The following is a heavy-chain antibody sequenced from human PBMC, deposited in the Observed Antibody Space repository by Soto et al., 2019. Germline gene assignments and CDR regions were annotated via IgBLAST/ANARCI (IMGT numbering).Heavy chain of an antibody. V-gene: IGHV1-2*02. D-gene: IGHD2-8*01. Sequence: ASVNVSCKASGYTFSGYYMHWVRQAPGQGLEWMGWINPDSGDTNYAQKFQGRVTMTRDTSITTAYMELSRLRSDDTAVYYCARTKDFDYWGQGTLVTVSS. J-gene: IGHJ4*02. CDR1: GYTFSGYY. CDR3: ARTKDFDY. CDR2: INPDSGDT.